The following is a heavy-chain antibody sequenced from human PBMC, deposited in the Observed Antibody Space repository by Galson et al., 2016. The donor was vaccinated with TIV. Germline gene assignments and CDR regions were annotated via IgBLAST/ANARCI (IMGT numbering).Heavy chain of an antibody. D-gene: IGHD3-10*01. CDR1: GDSLSDLS. J-gene: IGHJ4*02. V-gene: IGHV1-24*01. CDR2: FDPGQHKK. Sequence: SVKVSCKVSGDSLSDLSMHWVRQAPGKGLEWMGGFDPGQHKKIYAQKLQGRVTLTEDTSTDTAFLELSSLSFEDTAVYYCASVAWFPGLLLDNWGQGTLVIVSS. CDR3: ASVAWFPGLLLDN.